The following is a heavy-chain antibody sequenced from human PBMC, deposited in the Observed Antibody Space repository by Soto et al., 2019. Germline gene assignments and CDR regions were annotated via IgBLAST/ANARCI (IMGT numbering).Heavy chain of an antibody. D-gene: IGHD2-2*01. CDR2: IYYSGST. CDR1: GGSISSYY. J-gene: IGHJ4*02. V-gene: IGHV4-59*12. Sequence: SETLSLTCTVSGGSISSYYWSWIRQPPGKGLEWIGYIYYSGSTNYNPSLKSRVAISVDTSKNQFSLKLSSVTAADTAVYYFARDLGYCSSTSCITAIDYWGQGTLVTVSS. CDR3: ARDLGYCSSTSCITAIDY.